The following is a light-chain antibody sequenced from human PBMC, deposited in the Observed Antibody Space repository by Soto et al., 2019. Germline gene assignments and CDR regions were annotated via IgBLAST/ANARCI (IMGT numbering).Light chain of an antibody. J-gene: IGLJ2*01. CDR3: ISYVGSKKPA. Sequence: QSALTQPPSASGSPGQSVAISCSGTSSDVGGYNYVSWYQQHPGKAPKLMIYDVNKRPSGVPDRFSGSKSGNTASLTVSGLQAEDEADYECISYVGSKKPAFGGGPKLTVL. CDR1: SSDVGGYNY. CDR2: DVN. V-gene: IGLV2-8*01.